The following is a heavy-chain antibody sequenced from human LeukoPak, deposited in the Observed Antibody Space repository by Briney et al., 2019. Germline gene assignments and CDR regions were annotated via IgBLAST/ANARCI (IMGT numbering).Heavy chain of an antibody. CDR2: ISSSSSYT. CDR3: ATGANLNAFDI. D-gene: IGHD3-10*01. CDR1: GFTFSDYY. Sequence: GGSLRLSCAASGFTFSDYYMSWIRHAPGKGLEGVSYISSSSSYTNYADSVKGRFTISRDNAKNSLYLQMNSLRAEDTAVYYCATGANLNAFDIWGQGTMVTVSS. J-gene: IGHJ3*02. V-gene: IGHV3-11*03.